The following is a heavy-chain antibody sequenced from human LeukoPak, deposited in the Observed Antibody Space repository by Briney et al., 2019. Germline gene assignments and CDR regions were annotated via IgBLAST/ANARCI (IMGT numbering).Heavy chain of an antibody. CDR3: AKDLTRVVPGDDAFDI. J-gene: IGHJ3*02. CDR1: GFTFTSYA. V-gene: IGHV3-23*01. CDR2: ISGSGGST. D-gene: IGHD2-2*01. Sequence: GGSLRLSCAASGFTFTSYATSWVRQAPGKGLEWVSAISGSGGSTYYADSVKGRFTISRDNSKNTLYLQMNSLRAEDTAVYYCAKDLTRVVPGDDAFDIWGQGTMVTVSS.